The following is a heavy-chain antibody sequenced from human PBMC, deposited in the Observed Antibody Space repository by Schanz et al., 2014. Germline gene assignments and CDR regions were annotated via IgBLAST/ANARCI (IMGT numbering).Heavy chain of an antibody. CDR3: ARDAADFYDILTEEDY. Sequence: QIQLVQSGPEVKKPGATVKVSCKASGYTFTTYAMSWVRQAPGQGLEWMGWISVYNGNTKYPQKLQGRVTMTTDTATSTAYMELRSLRSDDTAVYYCARDAADFYDILTEEDYWGQGTLVTVSS. D-gene: IGHD3-9*01. V-gene: IGHV1-18*01. J-gene: IGHJ4*02. CDR1: GYTFTTYA. CDR2: ISVYNGNT.